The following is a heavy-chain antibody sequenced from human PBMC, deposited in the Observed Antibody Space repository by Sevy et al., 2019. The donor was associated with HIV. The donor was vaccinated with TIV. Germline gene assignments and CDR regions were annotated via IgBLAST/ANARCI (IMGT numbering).Heavy chain of an antibody. CDR3: TRWKAAQSIFDY. CDR2: LKSDVYGGTV. J-gene: IGHJ4*02. Sequence: GGSLRLSCTASGFTFGDYCMSWVRQAPGKGLEWVAFLKSDVYGGTVDHAASVRGRFVISRDDSKTIAYLQMNDRKTEETGVYYCTRWKAAQSIFDYWGQGALVTVSS. V-gene: IGHV3-49*04. D-gene: IGHD6-13*01. CDR1: GFTFGDYC.